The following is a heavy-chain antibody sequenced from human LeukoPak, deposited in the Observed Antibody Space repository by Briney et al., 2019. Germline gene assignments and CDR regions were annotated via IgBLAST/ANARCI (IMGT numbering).Heavy chain of an antibody. CDR2: IHYSGIT. J-gene: IGHJ4*02. Sequence: SETLSLTCTVSGGSISGYYWGWMRQSPGRGLEWIGQIHYSGITNYNPSLRGRILISVDTSKSQFSLRLSSVTAADTAVYYCARYVSSGLDHWGQGSLVTVSS. CDR3: ARYVSSGLDH. CDR1: GGSISGYY. D-gene: IGHD3-22*01. V-gene: IGHV4-59*01.